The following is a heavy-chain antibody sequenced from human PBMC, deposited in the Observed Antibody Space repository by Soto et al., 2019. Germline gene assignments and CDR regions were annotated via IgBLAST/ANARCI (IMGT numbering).Heavy chain of an antibody. J-gene: IGHJ3*01. CDR2: ISSTSTNI. CDR3: ARGIASTSLGSFEV. D-gene: IGHD1-26*01. Sequence: EVLLVESGGGLVKPWGSLRLSCVASGFSFSTSIMHWVRQAPGKGLEWIATISSTSTNIYYSGSVKCRFSISRDNTKNSLFLQMNSLRAEDMAVYYCARGIASTSLGSFEVWGQVPMVTVS. V-gene: IGHV3-21*02. CDR1: GFSFSTSI.